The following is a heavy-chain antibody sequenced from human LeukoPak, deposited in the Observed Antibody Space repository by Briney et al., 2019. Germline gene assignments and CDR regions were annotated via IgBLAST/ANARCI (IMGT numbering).Heavy chain of an antibody. CDR3: ARGGGGIAAAFDP. D-gene: IGHD6-13*01. V-gene: IGHV3-21*01. CDR1: GFTFSSYA. Sequence: GGSLRLSCAASGFTFSSYAMSWVRQAPGKGLEWVSSISSSSSYIYYADSVKGRFTISRDNAKNSLYLQMNSLRAEDTAVYYCARGGGGIAAAFDPWGQGTLVTVSS. J-gene: IGHJ5*02. CDR2: ISSSSSYI.